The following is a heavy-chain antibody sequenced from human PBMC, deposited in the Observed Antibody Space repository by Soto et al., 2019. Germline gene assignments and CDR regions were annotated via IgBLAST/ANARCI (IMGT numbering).Heavy chain of an antibody. CDR1: GYIFVNYG. J-gene: IGHJ6*02. CDR3: AMVDNYITPTPQDV. V-gene: IGHV1-18*01. Sequence: QVQLVQSGDEVRKPGSSVKVSCKASGYIFVNYGIAWVRQAPGQGHEWMGWISPYSGNTHYASKVQDRLTMTTDTSASTAYVDLGSLTSDDPAVYYCAMVDNYITPTPQDVWGQGTTVTVSS. D-gene: IGHD5-12*01. CDR2: ISPYSGNT.